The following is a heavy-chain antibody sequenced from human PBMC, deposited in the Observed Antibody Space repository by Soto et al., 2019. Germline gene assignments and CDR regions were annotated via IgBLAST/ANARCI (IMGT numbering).Heavy chain of an antibody. CDR1: GFTFSSHA. CDR2: IHGTRSII. J-gene: IGHJ4*02. Sequence: EVQLVESGGGLVQPGGSLKLSCAVSGFTFSSHAMNWVRQAPGKGLEWVAYIHGTRSIIYYADSVKGRFTISRDNAKNSLYLQMDSLRDEATALYYCARDARNADYDYWGQGTLVTVSS. V-gene: IGHV3-48*02. CDR3: ARDARNADYDY. D-gene: IGHD1-1*01.